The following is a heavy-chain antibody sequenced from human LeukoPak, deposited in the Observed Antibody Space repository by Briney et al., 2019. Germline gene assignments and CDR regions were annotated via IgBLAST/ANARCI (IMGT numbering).Heavy chain of an antibody. CDR1: GDSITSGGYC. V-gene: IGHV4-30-2*01. D-gene: IGHD3-10*01. J-gene: IGHJ6*02. CDR2: IYYSGST. Sequence: SETLSLTCVVSGDSITSGGYCWSWIRQPPGKGLEWIGYIYYSGSTSYNPSLKSRVTLPVDRSQNKFSLKMTSVTAADTAVYYCARGPYSSHDHLSFYYYKGLDVWGQGTTVIVSS. CDR3: ARGPYSSHDHLSFYYYKGLDV.